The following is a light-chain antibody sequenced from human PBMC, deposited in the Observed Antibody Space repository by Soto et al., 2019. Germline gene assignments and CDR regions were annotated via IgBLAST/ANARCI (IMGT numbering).Light chain of an antibody. J-gene: IGKJ5*01. Sequence: DIQMTQSPSSLSASVGDRVTITCRASQGISSYLNWYQQKPGKAPKLLIYAASSLQSGVPSRFSGSGSGTDFTLTISSLQPEDFATYYCQQLNTYPITFAQGTRLEIK. CDR1: QGISSY. CDR3: QQLNTYPIT. CDR2: AAS. V-gene: IGKV1-39*01.